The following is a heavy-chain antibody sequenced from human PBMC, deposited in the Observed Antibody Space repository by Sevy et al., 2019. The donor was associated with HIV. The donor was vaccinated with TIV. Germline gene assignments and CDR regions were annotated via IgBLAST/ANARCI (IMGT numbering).Heavy chain of an antibody. D-gene: IGHD2-2*02. V-gene: IGHV3-7*04. CDR3: VRAIQSEGSF. CDR1: GFNIESYW. CDR2: IKEDDTVK. Sequence: GGSLRLSCAASGFNIESYWMNWVRQAPGKPLEWVANIKEDDTVKYYVDSVQGRFTIFRDNGRNLVYLVMNNLRVEDTVLYYCVRAIQSEGSFWGQGTLVTVSS. J-gene: IGHJ4*02.